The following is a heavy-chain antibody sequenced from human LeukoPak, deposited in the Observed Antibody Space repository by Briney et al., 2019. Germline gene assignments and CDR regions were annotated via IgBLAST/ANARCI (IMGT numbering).Heavy chain of an antibody. CDR2: ISHSGST. D-gene: IGHD3-3*01. V-gene: IGHV4-34*01. CDR3: ARQDKDVWNYYNMDV. CDR1: GGSFSGYY. J-gene: IGHJ6*03. Sequence: SETLSLTCAVSGGSFSGYYWSWIRQPPGKGLEWIGEISHSGSTRYSPSLKSRVTMSVDTSNNQFSLNLTSVTAADTAVYYCARQDKDVWNYYNMDVWGKGTTVTVSS.